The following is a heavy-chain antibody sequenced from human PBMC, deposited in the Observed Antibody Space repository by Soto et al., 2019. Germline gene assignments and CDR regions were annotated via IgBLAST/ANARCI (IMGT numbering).Heavy chain of an antibody. CDR2: ISGSGGST. CDR1: GFPISSYS. D-gene: IGHD3-3*01. J-gene: IGHJ4*02. CDR3: AKEDFWSGYLTRGIDY. Sequence: GGSKILSCAASGFPISSYSLSWVSQAQGKGLEWVSAISGSGGSTYYADSVKGRFTISRDNSKNTLYLQMNSLRAEDTAVYYCAKEDFWSGYLTRGIDYWGQGTLVTVSS. V-gene: IGHV3-23*01.